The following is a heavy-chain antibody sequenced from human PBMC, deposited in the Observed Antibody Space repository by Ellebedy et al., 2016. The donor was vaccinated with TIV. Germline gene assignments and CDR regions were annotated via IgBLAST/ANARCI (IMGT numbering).Heavy chain of an antibody. CDR2: ISYDGSNT. J-gene: IGHJ5*02. CDR1: GFTFSSYG. V-gene: IGHV3-30*18. D-gene: IGHD6-19*01. Sequence: GGSLRLXCVASGFTFSSYGMHWVRQAPKKGLEWVAVISYDGSNTYYAYSLKGRFAISRDNSRNTLYLQMNTLRAEDTAVYYCAKDSPTGYTNRWSGSSAWLGSWGQGTLVTVSS. CDR3: AKDSPTGYTNRWSGSSAWLGS.